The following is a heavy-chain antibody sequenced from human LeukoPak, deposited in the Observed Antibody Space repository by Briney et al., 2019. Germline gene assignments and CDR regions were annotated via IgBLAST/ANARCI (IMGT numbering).Heavy chain of an antibody. CDR2: INHSGST. J-gene: IGHJ4*02. D-gene: IGHD2-21*02. V-gene: IGHV4-34*01. CDR1: GGSFSGYY. Sequence: SETLSLTCAVYGGSFSGYYWSWIRQPPGKGLEWIGEINHSGSTNYNPSLKSRVTISVDTSKNQFSLKLSSVTAADTAVYYCARICGGDCYGTDYWGQGTLVTVSS. CDR3: ARICGGDCYGTDY.